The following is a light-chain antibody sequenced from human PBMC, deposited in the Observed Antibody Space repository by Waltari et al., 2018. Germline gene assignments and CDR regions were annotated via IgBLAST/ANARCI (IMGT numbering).Light chain of an antibody. J-gene: IGLJ3*02. CDR1: SHDVGGYNL. CDR3: CSYAGSNTVM. V-gene: IGLV2-23*02. Sequence: QSALTQPASVSGSPGQSITISCIGSSHDVGGYNLFSWYQQHPGKVPKLMIYEVTKRPSGVSNRFSGSKSGNTASLTISGLQADDEGNYYCCSYAGSNTVMFGGGTKLTVL. CDR2: EVT.